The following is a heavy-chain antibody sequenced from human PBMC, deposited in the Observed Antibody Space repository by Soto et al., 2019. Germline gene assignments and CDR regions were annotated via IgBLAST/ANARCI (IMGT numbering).Heavy chain of an antibody. V-gene: IGHV1-2*02. Sequence: GASVKVSCKASGYTFTGYYMHWVRQAPGQGLEWMGWINPNSGSIGYADSVKGRFTISRDNAKNSLYLQMNSLRAEDTALCYCAKDDYYDSSGYYLGYGMDVWGQGTTVTVSS. D-gene: IGHD3-22*01. J-gene: IGHJ6*02. CDR3: AKDDYYDSSGYYLGYGMDV. CDR2: INPNSGSI. CDR1: GYTFTGYY.